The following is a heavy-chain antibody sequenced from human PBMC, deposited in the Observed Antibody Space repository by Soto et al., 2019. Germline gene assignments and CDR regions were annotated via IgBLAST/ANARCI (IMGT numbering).Heavy chain of an antibody. Sequence: SETLSLTCTVSGGSITTYQWSWIRQPPGKGLEWIGGYSGSTNYNPSLKSRVTISVDKSKNQFSLKLSSVTAADTAVYYCARVLGNDAFDIWGQGTMVTVSS. CDR1: GGSITTYQ. V-gene: IGHV4-59*12. D-gene: IGHD3-3*02. CDR3: ARVLGNDAFDI. J-gene: IGHJ3*02. CDR2: YSGST.